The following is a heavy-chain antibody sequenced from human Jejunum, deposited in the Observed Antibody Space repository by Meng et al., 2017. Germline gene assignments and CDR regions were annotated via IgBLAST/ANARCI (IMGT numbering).Heavy chain of an antibody. CDR3: ARVLGLPTYEFWSGRDKSTYFFDY. V-gene: IGHV4-34*02. CDR1: DEAVGGYY. D-gene: IGHD3/OR15-3a*01. Sequence: QVQGQQWGAGRGKPAETRSVTGGVSDEAVGGYYWSWIRQSPGRGLEWIGEITDSGRTNYNPSLKNRVTISIDMSKRQVSLRLTSVTAADTAVYYCARVLGLPTYEFWSGRDKSTYFFDYWGQGTLVTVSS. CDR2: ITDSGRT. J-gene: IGHJ4*02.